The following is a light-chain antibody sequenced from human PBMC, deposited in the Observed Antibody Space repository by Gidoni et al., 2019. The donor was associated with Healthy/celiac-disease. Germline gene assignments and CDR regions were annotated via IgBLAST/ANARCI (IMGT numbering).Light chain of an antibody. CDR1: QSVSRY. CDR3: QQRSNWPPSIT. Sequence: EIVLTQSSATLSLSPGERATLSCRASQSVSRYLAWYQQKPGQAPRLLIYDASNRATGIPARFSGSGSGTDFTLTISSLEPEDFAVYYCQQRSNWPPSITFGQGTRLEIK. V-gene: IGKV3-11*01. J-gene: IGKJ5*01. CDR2: DAS.